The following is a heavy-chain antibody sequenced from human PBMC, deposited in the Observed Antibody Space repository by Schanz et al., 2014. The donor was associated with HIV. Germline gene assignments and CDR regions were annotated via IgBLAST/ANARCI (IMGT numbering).Heavy chain of an antibody. D-gene: IGHD6-19*01. CDR2: ISYDGSNK. CDR1: GFTFRSYA. V-gene: IGHV3-30-3*01. CDR3: ARDGSSGWQDPFDY. J-gene: IGHJ4*02. Sequence: QGQLVESGGGVVQPGRSLRLSCAASGFTFRSYAMHWGRQAPGKGLEWVAAISYDGSNKYYADSVKGRSTISRDNSKNTLYLQMNSLRAEDTAVYYCARDGSSGWQDPFDYWGQGTLVTVSS.